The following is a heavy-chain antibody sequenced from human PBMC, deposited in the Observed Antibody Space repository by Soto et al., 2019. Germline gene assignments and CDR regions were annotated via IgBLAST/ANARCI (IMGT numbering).Heavy chain of an antibody. CDR3: AKIRAAAGPHLHLAY. CDR2: ISYDGSNK. CDR1: GFTFSSYW. Sequence: GGSLRLSCAASGFTFSSYWMSWVRQAPGKGLEWVAVISYDGSNKYYADSVKGRFTISRDNSKNTLYLQMNSLRAEDTAVYYCAKIRAAAGPHLHLAYWGQGTLVTVSS. V-gene: IGHV3-30*18. J-gene: IGHJ4*02. D-gene: IGHD6-13*01.